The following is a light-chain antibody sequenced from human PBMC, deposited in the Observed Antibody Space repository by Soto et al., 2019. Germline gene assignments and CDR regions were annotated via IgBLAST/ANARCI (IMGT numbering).Light chain of an antibody. V-gene: IGKV3-15*01. J-gene: IGKJ1*01. Sequence: EIVITQSPATLSVSPGERPTLSCRASQSVSSNLAWYQQKNGQAPRLLIYGASTRDTGIPARFSGSGSGTEFTLTISRLQSEDFEVYYGQQYNNWPKTFGQGTKVDIK. CDR1: QSVSSN. CDR2: GAS. CDR3: QQYNNWPKT.